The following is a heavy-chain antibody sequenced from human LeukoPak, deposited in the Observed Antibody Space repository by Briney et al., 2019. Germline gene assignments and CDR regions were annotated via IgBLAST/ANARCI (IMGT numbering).Heavy chain of an antibody. Sequence: SETLSLTCTVSGGSISSYYWSWIRQPPGKGLEWIGYIYYSGSTNYSPSLKSRVTISVDTSKNQFSLKLSSVTAADTAAYYCASFSGVATILDYWGQGTLVTVSS. J-gene: IGHJ4*02. CDR1: GGSISSYY. D-gene: IGHD5-24*01. CDR3: ASFSGVATILDY. CDR2: IYYSGST. V-gene: IGHV4-59*01.